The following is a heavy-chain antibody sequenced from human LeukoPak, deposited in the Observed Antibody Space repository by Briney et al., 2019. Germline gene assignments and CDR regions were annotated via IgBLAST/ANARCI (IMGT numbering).Heavy chain of an antibody. CDR1: GYSISSGYY. J-gene: IGHJ6*03. Sequence: PSETLSLTCTVSGYSISSGYYWGWIRQLPGKGLEWIGSIYHSGSTYYNPSLKSRVTISVDTSKNQFSLKLSSVTAADTAVYYCARLGGGLRYYYYYMDVWGKGTTVTISS. CDR2: IYHSGST. D-gene: IGHD3-16*01. CDR3: ARLGGGLRYYYYYMDV. V-gene: IGHV4-38-2*02.